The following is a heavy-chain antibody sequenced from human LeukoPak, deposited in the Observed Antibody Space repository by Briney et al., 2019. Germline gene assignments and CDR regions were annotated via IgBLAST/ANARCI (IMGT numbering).Heavy chain of an antibody. J-gene: IGHJ4*02. D-gene: IGHD6-6*01. CDR1: GFSFPDSA. CDR3: AKKSGTSSSLDY. V-gene: IGHV3-9*01. CDR2: ISWNSGTI. Sequence: PGGSLRLSCAASGFSFPDSAVHWVRQAPGKGLEWVSVISWNSGTIAYADSVKGRFTISRDNAKNSLYLQMNSLRPEDTAFYYCAKKSGTSSSLDYWGQGTLVTVSS.